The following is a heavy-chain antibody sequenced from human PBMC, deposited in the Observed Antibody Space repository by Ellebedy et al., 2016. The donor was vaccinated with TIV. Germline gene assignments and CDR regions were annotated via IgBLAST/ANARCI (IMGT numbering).Heavy chain of an antibody. J-gene: IGHJ6*03. CDR1: GFNFRNYA. Sequence: GESLKISXAASGFNFRNYAMTWVRQAPLKGLEWVSTISGSGSTTYYADSVKGRFTISRDNSKSTLYLQMNSLGDGDTALYYCAKDVGDVVSKVPYYMDVWGTGTTVTVSS. V-gene: IGHV3-23*01. CDR2: ISGSGSTT. CDR3: AKDVGDVVSKVPYYMDV. D-gene: IGHD2-15*01.